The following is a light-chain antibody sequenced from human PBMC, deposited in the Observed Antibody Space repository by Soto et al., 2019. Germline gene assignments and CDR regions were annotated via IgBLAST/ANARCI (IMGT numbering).Light chain of an antibody. V-gene: IGKV1-12*01. Sequence: DIQMTQSPPSVSASVGDRVTITCRASQGISAFLAWYQQKPGKAPKLLIHGASSLQSGVPSRFSGSGSGTDFTLTITSLQPEDFVTYFCQQANRFPLTFGGGTKVEIK. CDR3: QQANRFPLT. CDR1: QGISAF. CDR2: GAS. J-gene: IGKJ4*01.